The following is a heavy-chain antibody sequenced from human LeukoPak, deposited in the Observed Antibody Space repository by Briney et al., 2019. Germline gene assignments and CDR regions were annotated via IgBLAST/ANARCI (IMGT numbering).Heavy chain of an antibody. CDR1: GFTFSSSA. CDR3: ARGDDSGYYDYFDY. V-gene: IGHV3-23*01. D-gene: IGHD3-22*01. Sequence: PGGSLRLSCAASGFTFSSSAMSWVRQVPGKGLEWASAISGSGGSTYYADSVKGRFTISRDFSKNTVFLHMNSLRAEDTAMYYCARGDDSGYYDYFDYWGQGALVTVSS. CDR2: ISGSGGST. J-gene: IGHJ4*02.